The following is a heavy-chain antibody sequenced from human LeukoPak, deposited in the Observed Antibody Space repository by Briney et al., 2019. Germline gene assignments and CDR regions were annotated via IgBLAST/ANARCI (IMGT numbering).Heavy chain of an antibody. J-gene: IGHJ6*02. CDR2: IKQDGSEK. D-gene: IGHD4-17*01. V-gene: IGHV3-7*01. CDR1: GFTFSSYW. CDR3: ARVDGGDYVSDYYYGMDV. Sequence: GGSLRLSCAASGFTFSSYWMSWVRQAPGKGLEWVANIKQDGSEKYYVDSVKGRFTISRDNAKNSLYLQMNSLRAEDTAVYYCARVDGGDYVSDYYYGMDVWGQGTTVTVSS.